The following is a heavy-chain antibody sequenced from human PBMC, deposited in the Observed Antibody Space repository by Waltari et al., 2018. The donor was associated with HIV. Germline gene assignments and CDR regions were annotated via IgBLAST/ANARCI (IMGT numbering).Heavy chain of an antibody. V-gene: IGHV3-74*01. J-gene: IGHJ6*02. CDR2: INPDGTDT. D-gene: IGHD2-15*01. CDR1: GFTFTTSW. CDR3: ARGKDCGGGTCDGYHYYGMDV. Sequence: VQLVESGGGLVQPGGSLRLSCAASGFTFTTSWLHWARQAPGKGLVWVSRINPDGTDTRYADSVKGRFTISRDNAKNTVYLQVNSLRGEDTSVYYCARGKDCGGGTCDGYHYYGMDVWGQGTTVTVSS.